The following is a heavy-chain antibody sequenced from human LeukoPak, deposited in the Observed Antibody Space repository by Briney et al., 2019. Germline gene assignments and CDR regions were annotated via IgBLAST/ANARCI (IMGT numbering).Heavy chain of an antibody. V-gene: IGHV4-34*01. CDR3: ARGKIGSSSWYSRNWFDP. Sequence: SETLSLTCAVYGGSFSGYYWSWIRQPPGKGLEWIGEINHSGSTNYNPSLKSRVTVSVDTSKNQFSLKLSSVTAADTAVYYCARGKIGSSSWYSRNWFDPWGQGTLVTVSS. CDR2: INHSGST. J-gene: IGHJ5*02. D-gene: IGHD6-13*01. CDR1: GGSFSGYY.